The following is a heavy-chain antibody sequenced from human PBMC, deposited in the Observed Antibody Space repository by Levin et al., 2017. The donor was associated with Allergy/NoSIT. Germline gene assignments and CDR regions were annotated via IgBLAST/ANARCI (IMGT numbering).Heavy chain of an antibody. J-gene: IGHJ4*02. Sequence: PGGSLRLSCTGSGFTFGDYAMSWVRLAPGKGLEWVGFIRNKAHGGTTEYAASVKGRLTISRDDSKSIAYLQMNSLKTEDTAVYFCARGGPPNYDYNWGSYRDGYFDYWGQGTLVTVSS. V-gene: IGHV3-49*04. CDR3: ARGGPPNYDYNWGSYRDGYFDY. CDR1: GFTFGDYA. CDR2: IRNKAHGGTT. D-gene: IGHD3-16*02.